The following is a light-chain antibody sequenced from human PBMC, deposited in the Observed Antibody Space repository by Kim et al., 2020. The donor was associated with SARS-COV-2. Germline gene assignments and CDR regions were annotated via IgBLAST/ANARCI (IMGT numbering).Light chain of an antibody. CDR1: SSDVGSSNV. J-gene: IGLJ1*01. Sequence: QSALTQPASLSGSPGQSITISCTGTSSDVGSSNVVSWYQQHPGKAPKLMIYEATKRPSGVSDRFSASKSGNTASLTISGLQAEDEADYYCCSSVGDSGYAFGIGTKLTVL. V-gene: IGLV2-23*01. CDR3: CSSVGDSGYA. CDR2: EAT.